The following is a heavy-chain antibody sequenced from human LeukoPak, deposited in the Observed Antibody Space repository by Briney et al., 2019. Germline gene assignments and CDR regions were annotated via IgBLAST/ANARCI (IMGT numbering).Heavy chain of an antibody. J-gene: IGHJ4*02. D-gene: IGHD3-10*01. V-gene: IGHV3-30*02. Sequence: GGSLRLSCAASGFTFTTYGMHWVRQALGKGLEWVAFIRYDGGNKYYADSVKGRFTMSRDNSKNSLYLQMNSLRAEDTAVYYCAKDRYYTSGSYFGYFDYWGQGTLVTVSS. CDR3: AKDRYYTSGSYFGYFDY. CDR1: GFTFTTYG. CDR2: IRYDGGNK.